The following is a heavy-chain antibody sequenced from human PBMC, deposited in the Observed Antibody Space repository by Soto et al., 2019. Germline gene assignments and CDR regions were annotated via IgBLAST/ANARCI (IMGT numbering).Heavy chain of an antibody. CDR1: GYSFTSYW. Sequence: GESLKISCKGSGYSFTSYWIAWVRQMPGKGLECMGIIYPGDSDTRYSPSFQGQVTISADKSSAYLQWNSLEASDTAMYFCARWYSSGLYYLDYWGQGTLVTVSS. V-gene: IGHV5-51*01. J-gene: IGHJ4*02. CDR3: ARWYSSGLYYLDY. CDR2: IYPGDSDT. D-gene: IGHD6-19*01.